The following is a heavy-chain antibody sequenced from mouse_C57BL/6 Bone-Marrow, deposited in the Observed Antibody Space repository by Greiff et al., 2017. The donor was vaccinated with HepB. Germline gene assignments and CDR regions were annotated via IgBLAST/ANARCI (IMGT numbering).Heavy chain of an antibody. CDR2: ISSGSSTI. J-gene: IGHJ3*01. CDR3: AKYGNYVWFAY. D-gene: IGHD2-1*01. V-gene: IGHV5-17*01. Sequence: DVMLVESGGGLVKPGGSLKLSCAASGFTFSDYGMHWVRQAPEKGLEWVAYISSGSSTIYYADTVKGRFTISRDNAKNTLCLQMTSLRSEDTAMYYCAKYGNYVWFAYWGQGTRVTVSA. CDR1: GFTFSDYG.